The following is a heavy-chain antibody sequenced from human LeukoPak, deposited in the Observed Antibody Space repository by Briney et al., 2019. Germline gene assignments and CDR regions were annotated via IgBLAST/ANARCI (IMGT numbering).Heavy chain of an antibody. V-gene: IGHV4-59*02. CDR3: ARGLYASDY. CDR2: FYYSGST. CDR1: GGSVSTYY. Sequence: SETLSLTCTVSGGSVSTYYWTWLRQPPGKGLEWVGSFYYSGSTNYNPSLKSRVTLSVDTSKNQFSMKLSSVTAADTAVYYCARGLYASDYWGQGILVIVSS. D-gene: IGHD3-16*01. J-gene: IGHJ4*02.